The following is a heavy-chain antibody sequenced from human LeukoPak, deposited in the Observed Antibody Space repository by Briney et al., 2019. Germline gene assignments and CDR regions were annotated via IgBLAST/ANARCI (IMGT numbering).Heavy chain of an antibody. D-gene: IGHD1-14*01. Sequence: GGSLRLSCAASGFTLDDYAMHWVRQAPGKGPEWVSYVTANGGGTYYADSVEGRFVISRDSSKNSLYLQMNILRPEDTALYYCAKILNPHAFDIWGQGTMVTVSS. CDR3: AKILNPHAFDI. CDR1: GFTLDDYA. CDR2: VTANGGGT. J-gene: IGHJ3*02. V-gene: IGHV3-43*02.